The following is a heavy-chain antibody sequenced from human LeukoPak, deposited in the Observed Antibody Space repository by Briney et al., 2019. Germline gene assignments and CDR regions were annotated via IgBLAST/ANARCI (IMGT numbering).Heavy chain of an antibody. CDR2: ISGSGGST. CDR3: AKDRDGDYGRY. Sequence: GGSLRLSCAASGFTFSSYAMSWVRQAPGKGLEWVSAISGSGGSTYYADSVKGRSTISRDNSKNTLHLQMNSLRAEDTAVYYCAKDRDGDYGRYWGQGTLVTVSS. CDR1: GFTFSSYA. V-gene: IGHV3-23*01. D-gene: IGHD4-17*01. J-gene: IGHJ4*02.